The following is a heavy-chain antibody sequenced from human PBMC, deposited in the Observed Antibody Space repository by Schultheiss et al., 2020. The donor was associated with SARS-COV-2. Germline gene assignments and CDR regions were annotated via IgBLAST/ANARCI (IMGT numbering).Heavy chain of an antibody. Sequence: GGSLRLSCAASGFTFSSYAMHWVRQAPGKGLEWVSVIYSGGSTYYADSVKGRFTISRDNSKNTLYLQMNSLRAEDTAVYYCASVGIAARPGDKDYWGQGTLVTVSS. CDR2: IYSGGST. J-gene: IGHJ4*02. V-gene: IGHV3-53*01. CDR1: GFTFSSYA. D-gene: IGHD6-6*01. CDR3: ASVGIAARPGDKDY.